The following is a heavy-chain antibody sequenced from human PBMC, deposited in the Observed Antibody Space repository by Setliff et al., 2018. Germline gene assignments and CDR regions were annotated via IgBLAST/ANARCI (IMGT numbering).Heavy chain of an antibody. CDR2: INHVGST. CDR1: GGPFSDYY. D-gene: IGHD6-6*01. Sequence: SETLSLTCAASGGPFSDYYWTWIRQSPGKGLEWIGEINHVGSTNYSPSLKSRVTISIDASRNQFSLKLTSVTAADTAVYFCARGRNIAARLFDSWGQGTLVTVSS. CDR3: ARGRNIAARLFDS. V-gene: IGHV4-34*01. J-gene: IGHJ4*02.